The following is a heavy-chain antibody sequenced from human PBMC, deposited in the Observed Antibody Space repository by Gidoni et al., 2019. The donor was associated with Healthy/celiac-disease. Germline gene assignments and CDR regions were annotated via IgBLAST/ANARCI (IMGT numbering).Heavy chain of an antibody. Sequence: QVQLVQSGAEVKKPGASVKVSCKPSGYTFTRYYMHWVRLAPGQGLEWMGIINPSGGSTSYAQKFQGRVTMTRDTSTSTVYMELSSLRSEDTAVYYCARVTSVTTSSVDYWGQGTLVTVSS. D-gene: IGHD4-17*01. CDR1: GYTFTRYY. CDR3: ARVTSVTTSSVDY. J-gene: IGHJ4*02. V-gene: IGHV1-46*01. CDR2: INPSGGST.